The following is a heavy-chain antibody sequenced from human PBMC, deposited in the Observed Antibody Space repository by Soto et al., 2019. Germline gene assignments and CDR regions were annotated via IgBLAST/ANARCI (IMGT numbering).Heavy chain of an antibody. CDR1: GFNFRRYW. Sequence: EVQLVESGGGLVQPVGSLRLSCAASGFNFRRYWMSWVRQAPGEGMEWVANIKEDGSEQYYVDSVQCRFTIFRDNAKHSLSLQMNSLRAEDTAIYYCAIDPTASYGDSLLFDYWGQGTLVIVSS. CDR3: AIDPTASYGDSLLFDY. D-gene: IGHD4-17*01. CDR2: IKEDGSEQ. V-gene: IGHV3-7*01. J-gene: IGHJ4*02.